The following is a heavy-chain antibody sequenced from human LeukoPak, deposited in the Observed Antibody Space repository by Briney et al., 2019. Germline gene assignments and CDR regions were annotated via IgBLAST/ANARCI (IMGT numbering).Heavy chain of an antibody. CDR1: RFTFSDYY. J-gene: IGHJ4*02. D-gene: IGHD3-16*01. Sequence: GGSLRLSCAASRFTFSDYYMSWIRQAPGKGLEWVSSITHSGRTIYYAASVKGRFTISRDNSKNTLYLQMNSLRAEDTAVYYCSRGPGRWGSGTYYMDYWGQGTLVTFSS. V-gene: IGHV3-11*01. CDR3: SRGPGRWGSGTYYMDY. CDR2: ITHSGRTI.